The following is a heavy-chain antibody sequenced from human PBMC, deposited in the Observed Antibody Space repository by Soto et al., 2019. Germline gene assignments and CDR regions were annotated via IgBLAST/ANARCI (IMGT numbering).Heavy chain of an antibody. D-gene: IGHD1-26*01. Sequence: GGSLRLSCSASGFTFSSYAMHWVRQAPGKGLEYVSAISSNGGSTYYADSVKGRFTISRDNSKNTLYLQMSSLRAEDTAVYYCVSTLYSGSYYRGEAFDIWGQGTMVTVSS. V-gene: IGHV3-64D*08. J-gene: IGHJ3*02. CDR1: GFTFSSYA. CDR3: VSTLYSGSYYRGEAFDI. CDR2: ISSNGGST.